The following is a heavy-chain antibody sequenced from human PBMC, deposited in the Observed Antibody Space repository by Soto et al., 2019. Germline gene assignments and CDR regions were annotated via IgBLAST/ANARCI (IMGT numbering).Heavy chain of an antibody. CDR1: GFSFSIYG. D-gene: IGHD6-19*01. CDR3: VAGQYFFDY. CDR2: ISYDGSNK. V-gene: IGHV3-30*03. Sequence: PGGSLRLSCAASGFSFSIYGMQWVRQAPGKGLEWVAVISYDGSNKYYADSVKDRFTISRDNSKKTLYLQMNSLRADDTAVYYCVAGQYFFDYCGQGTLVTVSS. J-gene: IGHJ4*02.